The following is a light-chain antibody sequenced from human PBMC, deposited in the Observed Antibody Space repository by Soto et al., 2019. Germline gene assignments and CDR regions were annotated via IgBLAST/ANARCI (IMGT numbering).Light chain of an antibody. J-gene: IGLJ1*01. CDR2: DVI. CDR3: SSYISTSTLV. Sequence: QSALTQPASVSGSPGQSLTISCTGTSSDIGGYNYVSWYQQYPGKAPKLMLYDVITRPSGVSSRFSGSKSGNTASLTISGLQAEDEAAYYCSSYISTSTLVFGTGTKVTVL. V-gene: IGLV2-14*03. CDR1: SSDIGGYNY.